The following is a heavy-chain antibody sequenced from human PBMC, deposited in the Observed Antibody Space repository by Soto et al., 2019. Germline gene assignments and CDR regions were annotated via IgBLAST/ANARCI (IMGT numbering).Heavy chain of an antibody. Sequence: SETLSLTCPVSGGSISSGDYYWSWIRQPPGKGLEWIGYIYYSGSTYYNPSLKSRVTISVDTSKNQFSLKLSSVTAADTAVYYCARYSGYEGLRFDPWGQGTLVTVSS. CDR2: IYYSGST. CDR1: GGSISSGDYY. D-gene: IGHD5-12*01. V-gene: IGHV4-30-4*01. J-gene: IGHJ5*02. CDR3: ARYSGYEGLRFDP.